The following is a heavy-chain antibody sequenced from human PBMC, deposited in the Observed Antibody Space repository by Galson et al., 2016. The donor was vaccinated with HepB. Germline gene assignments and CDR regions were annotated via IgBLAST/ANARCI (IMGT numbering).Heavy chain of an antibody. CDR3: AREDNGLGRLDY. CDR2: INGNGRNT. CDR1: GFTFSNYV. J-gene: IGHJ4*02. V-gene: IGHV3-23*01. Sequence: SLRLSCAASGFTFSNYVMTWVRQAPGKGLAWVSSINGNGRNTYYADSVKGRFTVSRDNYKNTVHLQMSSLRVEDTAVYFCAREDNGLGRLDYWGQGNLVTVYS. D-gene: IGHD3-10*01.